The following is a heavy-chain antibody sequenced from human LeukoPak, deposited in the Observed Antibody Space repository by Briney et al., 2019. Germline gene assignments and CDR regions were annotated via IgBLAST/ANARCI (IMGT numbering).Heavy chain of an antibody. V-gene: IGHV3-7*01. D-gene: IGHD1-26*01. CDR1: RTTFIHYW. CDR3: ARDVRNRVGLNYYHQYMDV. CDR2: INPDASEK. Sequence: PGGSLRLSCAASRTTFIHYWMNWVRQAPGKGLEWVSNINPDASEKNYVDSVKGRFIISRDNAENTVYLHMNSLRADDTAVYYCARDVRNRVGLNYYHQYMDVWGKGTTVTVSS. J-gene: IGHJ6*03.